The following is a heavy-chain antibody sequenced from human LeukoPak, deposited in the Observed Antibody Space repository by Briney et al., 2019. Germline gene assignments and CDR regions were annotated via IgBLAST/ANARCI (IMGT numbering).Heavy chain of an antibody. CDR2: ISYVGSNK. V-gene: IGHV3-30*03. CDR3: ARETYVGAPFDP. J-gene: IGHJ5*02. D-gene: IGHD3-16*01. CDR1: GFSISDYD. Sequence: GRSLRLSCAASGFSISDYDMHWVRQAPGKGLEWVAVISYVGSNKYYEDSVKGRFTISRDNSKNTLFLQMNSLRSEDTAVYYCARETYVGAPFDPWGQGTLVLVSS.